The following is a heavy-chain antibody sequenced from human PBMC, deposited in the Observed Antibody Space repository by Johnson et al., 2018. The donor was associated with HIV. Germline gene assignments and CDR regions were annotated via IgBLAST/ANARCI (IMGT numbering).Heavy chain of an antibody. CDR1: GFTFTSYA. V-gene: IGHV3-20*04. Sequence: VQLVESGGGLLQPGGSLRLSCAASGFTFTSYAMSWFRQAPGKGLEWVSGINWNGATTVYADSVQGRFTISRDNAKKSLYLQVNSLRGEDTALYYCARDVKYYDTSGYHSDAFDIWGQGTLVIVSS. J-gene: IGHJ3*02. CDR3: ARDVKYYDTSGYHSDAFDI. CDR2: INWNGATT. D-gene: IGHD3-22*01.